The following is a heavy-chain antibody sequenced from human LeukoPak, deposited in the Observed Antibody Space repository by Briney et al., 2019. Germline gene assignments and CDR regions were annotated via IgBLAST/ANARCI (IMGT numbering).Heavy chain of an antibody. CDR2: IGAYNGNT. V-gene: IGHV1-18*04. J-gene: IGHJ4*02. Sequence: ASVKVSCKASGYTFTSYGISWVRQAPGQGLEWMGWIGAYNGNTNYAQKLQGRVTMTTDTSTSTAYMELRSLRSDDTAVYYCARASGYYGSGDLDYWGQGTLVTVSS. CDR3: ARASGYYGSGDLDY. D-gene: IGHD3-10*01. CDR1: GYTFTSYG.